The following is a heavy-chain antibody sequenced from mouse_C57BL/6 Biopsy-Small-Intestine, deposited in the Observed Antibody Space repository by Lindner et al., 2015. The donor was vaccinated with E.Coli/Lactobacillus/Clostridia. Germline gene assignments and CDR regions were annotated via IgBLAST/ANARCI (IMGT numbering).Heavy chain of an antibody. CDR2: IDPEDGET. Sequence: VQLQESGAELVKPGASVKISCKASGYAFSSYWMNWVKQRPGKGLEWIGRIDPEDGETKYAPKFQGKATITAGTSSNTAYLQLSSLTSEDTAVYYCARSSGYYAMDYWGQGTSVTVSS. CDR3: ARSSGYYAMDY. J-gene: IGHJ4*01. D-gene: IGHD3-2*02. V-gene: IGHV14-2*01. CDR1: GYAFSSYW.